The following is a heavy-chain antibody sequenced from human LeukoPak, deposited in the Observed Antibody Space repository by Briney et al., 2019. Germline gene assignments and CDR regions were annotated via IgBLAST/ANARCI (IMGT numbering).Heavy chain of an antibody. Sequence: GGSLRLSCAASGFTFSNYWMLWLRQAPGMGLVWISRIKSDGTDTTYADSVKGRFTISRDNAKSTLYLQMNSLRAEDTAVYYCLYHDSGVTSPLESYWGQGILVTVST. CDR3: LYHDSGVTSPLESY. V-gene: IGHV3-74*01. D-gene: IGHD3-22*01. J-gene: IGHJ4*02. CDR1: GFTFSNYW. CDR2: IKSDGTDT.